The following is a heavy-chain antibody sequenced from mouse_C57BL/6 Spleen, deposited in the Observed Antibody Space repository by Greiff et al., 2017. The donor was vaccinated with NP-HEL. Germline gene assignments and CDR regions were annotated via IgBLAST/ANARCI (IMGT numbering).Heavy chain of an antibody. J-gene: IGHJ4*01. V-gene: IGHV5-6*01. CDR1: GFTFSSYG. Sequence: EVHLVESGGDLVKPGGSLKLSCAASGFTFSSYGMSWVRQTPDKRLEWVATISSGGSYTYYPDSVKGRFTISRDNAKNTLYLQMSSLKSEDTAMYYCARLDPYAMDYWGQGTSVTVSS. CDR2: ISSGGSYT. CDR3: ARLDPYAMDY.